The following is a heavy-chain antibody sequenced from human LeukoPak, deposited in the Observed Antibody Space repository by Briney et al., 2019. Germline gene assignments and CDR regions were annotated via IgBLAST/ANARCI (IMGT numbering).Heavy chain of an antibody. CDR3: AKREQDIVVVPAAPYYYYYYYMDV. CDR1: GFTFSSYA. CDR2: ISGSGGST. V-gene: IGHV3-23*01. D-gene: IGHD2-2*01. J-gene: IGHJ6*03. Sequence: PGGSLRLSRAASGFTFSSYAMSWVRQAPGKGLEWVSAISGSGGSTYYADSVKGRFTISRDNSKNTLYLQMNSLRAEDTAVYYCAKREQDIVVVPAAPYYYYYYYMDVWGKGTTVTVSS.